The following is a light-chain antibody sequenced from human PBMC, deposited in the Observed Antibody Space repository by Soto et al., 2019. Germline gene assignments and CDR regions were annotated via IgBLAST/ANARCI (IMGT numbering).Light chain of an antibody. V-gene: IGKV3D-15*01. CDR2: GAS. Sequence: EIVMTQSPATLSVSPGETTRLSCRASQSINSDVAWYQQKVGQTPRLLIHGASTRATGIAARFSGSGSGTEFTLTISSLQSEDFAVYYCQQYNNWPPYTFGQGTKLEIK. J-gene: IGKJ2*01. CDR3: QQYNNWPPYT. CDR1: QSINSD.